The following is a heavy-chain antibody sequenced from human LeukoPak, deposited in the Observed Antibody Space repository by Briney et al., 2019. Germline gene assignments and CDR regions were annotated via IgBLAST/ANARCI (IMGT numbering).Heavy chain of an antibody. CDR1: GGSISSSSYY. V-gene: IGHV4-39*01. CDR3: ASAGRAYGDYAFLS. J-gene: IGHJ4*02. Sequence: KPSETLSLTCTVSGGSISSSSYYWGWIRQPPGKGLEWIGSIYYSGSTYYNPSLKSRVTISVDTSKNQFSLKLSSVTAADTAVYYCASAGRAYGDYAFLSWGQGTLVTVSS. D-gene: IGHD4-17*01. CDR2: IYYSGST.